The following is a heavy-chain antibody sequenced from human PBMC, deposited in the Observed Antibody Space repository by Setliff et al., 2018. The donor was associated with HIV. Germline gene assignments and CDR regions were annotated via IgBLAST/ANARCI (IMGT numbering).Heavy chain of an antibody. CDR3: SRGSSTYDSSDYDDAFDV. J-gene: IGHJ3*01. CDR2: IDHGGTT. Sequence: KASETLSLTCGVYGGSVSGYYWSWIRQSPGKGLEWIGEIDHGGTTNYNPSLKSRVSISVDTSKNQFYLEVTSVTAADTGTYFCSRGSSTYDSSDYDDAFDVWGQGTMVTVSS. CDR1: GGSVSGYY. V-gene: IGHV4-34*01. D-gene: IGHD3-22*01.